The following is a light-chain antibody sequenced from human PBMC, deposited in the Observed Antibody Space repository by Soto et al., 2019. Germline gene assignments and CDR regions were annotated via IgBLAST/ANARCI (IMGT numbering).Light chain of an antibody. CDR3: SSYTSSSLL. J-gene: IGLJ3*02. V-gene: IGLV2-14*01. Sequence: QSALTQPASVSGSPGQSITISCTGTSSDVGGYNYVSWYQQHLGKAPKLMIYDVSNRPSGVSNRFSGSKSGNTASLTISGVQAEDEADYYCSSYTSSSLLFGGGTKLTVL. CDR2: DVS. CDR1: SSDVGGYNY.